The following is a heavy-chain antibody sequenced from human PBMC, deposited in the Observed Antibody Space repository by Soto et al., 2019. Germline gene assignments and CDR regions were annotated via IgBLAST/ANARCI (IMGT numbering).Heavy chain of an antibody. CDR1: GFTFSSYD. J-gene: IGHJ6*02. D-gene: IGHD6-6*01. Sequence: PGGSLRLSCAASGFTFSSYDMHWVRQATGKGLEWVSAIGTAGDTYYPGSVKGRFTISRENAKNSLYLQMNSLRAGDTAVYYCARGPYSSSSPAHYYGMDVWGQGTTVTVSS. CDR3: ARGPYSSSSPAHYYGMDV. V-gene: IGHV3-13*01. CDR2: IGTAGDT.